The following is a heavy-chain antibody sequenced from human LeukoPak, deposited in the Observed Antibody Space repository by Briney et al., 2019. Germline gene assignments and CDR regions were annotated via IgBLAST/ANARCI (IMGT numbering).Heavy chain of an antibody. CDR2: IYSGGST. J-gene: IGHJ3*02. D-gene: IGHD5-12*01. CDR3: ARYTPKKMLNGLRTFDI. V-gene: IGHV3-66*01. Sequence: GGSLRLSCAASGFTVSSNYMSWVRQAPGKGLEWVSVIYSGGSTYYADSVKGRFTISRDNSKNTLYLQMNSLRAEDTAVYYCARYTPKKMLNGLRTFDIWGQGTMVTVSS. CDR1: GFTVSSNY.